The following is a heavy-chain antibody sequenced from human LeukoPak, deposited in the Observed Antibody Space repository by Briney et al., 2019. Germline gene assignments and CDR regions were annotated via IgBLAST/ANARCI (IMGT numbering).Heavy chain of an antibody. V-gene: IGHV3-66*01. D-gene: IGHD6-19*01. Sequence: GGSLRLSCTASGFTVSSNYMSWVRQAPGKGLEWVSVIYSGGSTYYADSVKGRFTISRDNSKNTLYLQMNSLRAKDTAVYYCATQIQQWLVQAFDYWGQGTLVTVSS. J-gene: IGHJ4*02. CDR2: IYSGGST. CDR1: GFTVSSNY. CDR3: ATQIQQWLVQAFDY.